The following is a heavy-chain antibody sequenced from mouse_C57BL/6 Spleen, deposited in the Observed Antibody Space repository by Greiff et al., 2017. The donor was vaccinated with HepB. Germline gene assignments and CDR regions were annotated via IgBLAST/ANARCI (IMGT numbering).Heavy chain of an antibody. V-gene: IGHV1-82*01. CDR1: GYAFSSSW. CDR2: IYPGDGDT. Sequence: QVQLKESGPELVKPGASVKISCKASGYAFSSSWMNWVKQRPGKGLEWIGRIYPGDGDTNYNGKFKGKATLTADKSSSTAYMQLSSLTSEDSAVYFCARELGPWFAYWGQGTLVTVSA. CDR3: ARELGPWFAY. D-gene: IGHD4-1*01. J-gene: IGHJ3*01.